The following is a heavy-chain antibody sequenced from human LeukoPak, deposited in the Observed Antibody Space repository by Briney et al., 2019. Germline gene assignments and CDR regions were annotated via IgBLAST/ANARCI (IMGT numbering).Heavy chain of an antibody. J-gene: IGHJ4*02. D-gene: IGHD2/OR15-2a*01. CDR1: GFTFSSYG. Sequence: GGSLRLSCAASGFTFSSYGMHWVRQAPGKGLEWVALIWYDGSNKYYADSVKGRFTISRGNSKNTLYVQMNSLRAEDTAVYYCARASNCISSTCSVDYWGQGTLVTVS. CDR2: IWYDGSNK. CDR3: ARASNCISSTCSVDY. V-gene: IGHV3-33*01.